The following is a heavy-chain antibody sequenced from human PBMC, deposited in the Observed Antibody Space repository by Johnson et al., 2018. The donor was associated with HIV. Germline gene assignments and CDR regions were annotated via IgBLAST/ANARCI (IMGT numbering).Heavy chain of an antibody. CDR2: ISWNSGSI. D-gene: IGHD3-10*01. CDR1: GFRFDQYG. J-gene: IGHJ3*02. Sequence: VQLVESGGGLVQPGRSLRLSCAASGFRFDQYGMHWVRQAPGKGPEWVSGISWNSGSIGYADSVKGRFTISRDNSRNTVYLQMNSLRVEDTAVYYCASEVRGVLDIWGQGTMVTVSS. V-gene: IGHV3-9*01. CDR3: ASEVRGVLDI.